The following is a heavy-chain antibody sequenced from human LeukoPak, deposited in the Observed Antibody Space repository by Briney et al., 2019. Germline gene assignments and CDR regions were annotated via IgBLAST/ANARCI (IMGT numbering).Heavy chain of an antibody. CDR2: ISWNSGSI. V-gene: IGHV3-9*01. CDR3: AREAQQLALTS. D-gene: IGHD6-13*01. J-gene: IGHJ4*02. CDR1: GFTFDDYA. Sequence: PGGSLRLSCAASGFTFDDYAMHWVRQAPGKGLEWVSGISWNSGSIGYADSVKGRFTISRDNAKNSLYLQMNSLRAEDTALYYCAREAQQLALTSWGQGTLVTVSS.